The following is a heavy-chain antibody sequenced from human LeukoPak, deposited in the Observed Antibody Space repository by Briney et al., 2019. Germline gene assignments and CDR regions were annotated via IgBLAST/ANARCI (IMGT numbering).Heavy chain of an antibody. D-gene: IGHD4-17*01. CDR2: IYHSGST. CDR1: GGSISSGGYY. V-gene: IGHV4-30-4*01. J-gene: IGHJ4*02. CDR3: ARGADYVAYLGLFFDY. Sequence: SQTLSLTCTVSGGSISSGGYYWSWIRQPPGKGLEWIEYIYHSGSTYYNPSLKSRVTISVDTSKNQFSLKLSSVTAADTAVYYCARGADYVAYLGLFFDYWGQGTLVTVSS.